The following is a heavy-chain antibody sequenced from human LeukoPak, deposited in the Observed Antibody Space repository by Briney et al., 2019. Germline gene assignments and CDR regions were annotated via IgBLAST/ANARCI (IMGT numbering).Heavy chain of an antibody. CDR2: INSDGSST. Sequence: GGSLRLSCAASGFTFSSYWMHWVRQAPGKGLVWVSRINSDGSSTSYADSVKGRFTISRDNAKNTLYLQMNSRRAEDTAVYYCARVKNNWNSRFIVDYWGQGTLVTVSS. D-gene: IGHD1-20*01. CDR3: ARVKNNWNSRFIVDY. J-gene: IGHJ4*02. CDR1: GFTFSSYW. V-gene: IGHV3-74*01.